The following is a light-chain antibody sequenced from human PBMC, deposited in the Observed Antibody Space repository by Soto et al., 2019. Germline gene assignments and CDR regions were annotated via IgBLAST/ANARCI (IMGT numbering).Light chain of an antibody. CDR3: SSYTSSSTPYV. J-gene: IGLJ1*01. CDR2: EVS. Sequence: QSALTQPASVSGSRGQSITISCTGTGSDVGGYNYVSWYQQHPGKAPKLMIYEVSNRPSGVSNRFSGSKSGNTASLTISGLQAEDEADYYCSSYTSSSTPYVFGTGTKVTVL. V-gene: IGLV2-14*01. CDR1: GSDVGGYNY.